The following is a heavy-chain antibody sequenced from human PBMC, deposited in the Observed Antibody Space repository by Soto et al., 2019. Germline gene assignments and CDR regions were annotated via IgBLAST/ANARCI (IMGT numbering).Heavy chain of an antibody. Sequence: EVQLVQSGAEVKKPGESLKISCKGSGYSFTIYWIGWVRQMPGKGLECMGIIYPGDSDTRYSPSFHGQVTISADKSISTAYLQWSSLKASDTAMYYCARAMVRGKNYYGMDVWGQGTTVTVSS. V-gene: IGHV5-51*03. CDR3: ARAMVRGKNYYGMDV. CDR1: GYSFTIYW. CDR2: IYPGDSDT. J-gene: IGHJ6*02. D-gene: IGHD3-10*01.